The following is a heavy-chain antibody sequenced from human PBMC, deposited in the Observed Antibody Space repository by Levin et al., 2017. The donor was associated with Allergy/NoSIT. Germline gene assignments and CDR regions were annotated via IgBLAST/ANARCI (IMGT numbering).Heavy chain of an antibody. CDR3: AKEGGRAEAATGGFGYYYYGLDV. CDR1: GFTFSSYA. CDR2: ISGSGGTT. Sequence: GGSLRLSCAASGFTFSSYAMRWLRQAPGRGLEWVAAISGSGGTTHYADSVKGRFTISRDNSNNTLYLQMNSLRAEDTAVYYCAKEGGRAEAATGGFGYYYYGLDVWGQGTTVTVSS. J-gene: IGHJ6*02. V-gene: IGHV3-23*01. D-gene: IGHD6-13*01.